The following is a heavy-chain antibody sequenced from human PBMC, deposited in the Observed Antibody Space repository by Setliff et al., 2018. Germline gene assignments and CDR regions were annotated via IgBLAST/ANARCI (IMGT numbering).Heavy chain of an antibody. CDR1: FDYAGLHY. Sequence: SETLSLTCTVSFDYAGLHYWTWIRQPPGKGLQWLGHIHYSGTSNYNPSLKGRATMTIDTSRQRFSLNLKSVTDADTAVYYCSRDLQGSGDYVVDYWGQGTLVTVSS. V-gene: IGHV4-59*02. CDR3: SRDLQGSGDYVVDY. J-gene: IGHJ4*02. D-gene: IGHD4-17*01. CDR2: IHYSGTS.